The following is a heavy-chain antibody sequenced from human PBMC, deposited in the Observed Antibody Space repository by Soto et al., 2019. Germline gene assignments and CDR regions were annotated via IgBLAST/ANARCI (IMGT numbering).Heavy chain of an antibody. V-gene: IGHV4-61*01. D-gene: IGHD6-19*01. CDR1: GGSVSSGSYY. CDR2: IYYSGST. Sequence: QVQLQESGPGLVKPSETLSLTCTVSGGSVSSGSYYWSWIRQPPGKGLEWIGYIYYSGSTNYNPALKSRVTIPVDTPKHQFSRKLSSVTAADTAVYYCARGIEGWYQGRYYYGMDVWGQGTTVTVSS. CDR3: ARGIEGWYQGRYYYGMDV. J-gene: IGHJ6*02.